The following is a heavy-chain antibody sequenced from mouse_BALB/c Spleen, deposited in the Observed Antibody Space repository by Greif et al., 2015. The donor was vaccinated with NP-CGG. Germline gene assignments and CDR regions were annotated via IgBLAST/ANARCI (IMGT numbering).Heavy chain of an antibody. V-gene: IGHV2-9*02. Sequence: VQLQQSGPGLVAPSQSLSITCTVSGFSLTSYGVHWVRQPPGKGLEWLGVIWAGGGTDYNSALMSRLSISKDNSKSQVFLKMNSLQTDDTAMYYCARDGGDGYLYAMDYWGQGTSVTVSS. CDR2: IWAGGGT. CDR3: ARDGGDGYLYAMDY. J-gene: IGHJ4*01. CDR1: GFSLTSYG. D-gene: IGHD2-3*01.